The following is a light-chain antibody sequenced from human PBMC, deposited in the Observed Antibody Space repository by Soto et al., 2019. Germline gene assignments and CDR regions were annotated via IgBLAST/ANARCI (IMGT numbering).Light chain of an antibody. CDR1: SSDVGGYNY. Sequence: QSVLTQPASVSGSPGQSITISCTGTSSDVGGYNYVSWYQQHPGKAPQLIISEVNNRPSGVSTRFSGSKSGNTDSLTISGLQAEDDADYYCSSYTSISTDVLFGGGTTVNVL. CDR3: SSYTSISTDVL. V-gene: IGLV2-14*01. J-gene: IGLJ2*01. CDR2: EVN.